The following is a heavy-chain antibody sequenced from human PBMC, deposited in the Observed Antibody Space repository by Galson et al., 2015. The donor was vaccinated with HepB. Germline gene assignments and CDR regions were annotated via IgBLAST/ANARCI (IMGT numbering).Heavy chain of an antibody. Sequence: SLRLSCAASGFTFSTYSMHWVRQAPGKGLEWVAVMSKDGGNKYHADSVRGRFTISRDNSKNTLYLQMNSLTPEDTAVYYCARTTTVITFLDSWGQGTLVTVSS. CDR2: MSKDGGNK. V-gene: IGHV3-30-3*01. J-gene: IGHJ5*02. D-gene: IGHD4-23*01. CDR1: GFTFSTYS. CDR3: ARTTTVITFLDS.